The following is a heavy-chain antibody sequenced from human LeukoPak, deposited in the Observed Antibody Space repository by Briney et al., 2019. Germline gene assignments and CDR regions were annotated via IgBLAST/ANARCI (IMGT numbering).Heavy chain of an antibody. J-gene: IGHJ6*02. Sequence: GGALRLSCAASGFTFSSYSMNWVRQAPGKGLEWVSSISSSSSYIYYADSVKGRFTISRDNAKNSLYLQMNSLRAEDTAVYYCARVGLLWFGESHYGTDVWGQGTTVTVSS. CDR3: ARVGLLWFGESHYGTDV. D-gene: IGHD3-10*01. CDR2: ISSSSSYI. CDR1: GFTFSSYS. V-gene: IGHV3-21*01.